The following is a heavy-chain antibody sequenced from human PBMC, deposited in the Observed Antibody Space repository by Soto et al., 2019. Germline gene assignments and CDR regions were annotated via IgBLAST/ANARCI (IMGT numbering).Heavy chain of an antibody. CDR2: IYYDGST. CDR3: ARDQLSSGLYVWFDP. D-gene: IGHD6-25*01. J-gene: IGHJ5*02. CDR1: GGSISTYY. Sequence: HVQLQESGPGLVKPSETLSLTCTVSGGSISTYYWSWIRQPPGKGLEWIGYIYYDGSTSYNPSLRSRVTIEVDTSKNHFSLILRSVTSADTAVYYCARDQLSSGLYVWFDPWGQGTLVTVSS. V-gene: IGHV4-59*01.